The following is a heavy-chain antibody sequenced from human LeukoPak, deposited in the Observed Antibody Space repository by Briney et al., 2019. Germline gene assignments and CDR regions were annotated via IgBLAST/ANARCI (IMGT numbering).Heavy chain of an antibody. CDR3: ARGATGIQLWFFDS. Sequence: AGGSLRLSCAASGFTFSSYWMSWVRQPPGKGLEWVANIKEDGSEKYYVDSVKGRFTISRDNAKNSLYLQMNSLRAEDTAVYYCARGATGIQLWFFDSWGQGTLVTVSS. D-gene: IGHD5-18*01. J-gene: IGHJ5*01. CDR2: IKEDGSEK. V-gene: IGHV3-7*01. CDR1: GFTFSSYW.